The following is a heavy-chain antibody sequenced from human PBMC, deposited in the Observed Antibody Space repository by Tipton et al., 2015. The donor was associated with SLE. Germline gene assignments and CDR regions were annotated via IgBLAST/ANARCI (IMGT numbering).Heavy chain of an antibody. V-gene: IGHV4-4*07. D-gene: IGHD5-18*01. CDR2: IYYTGTT. Sequence: TLSLTCTVSGGSISSYYWSWIRQPAGGGLEWIGRIYYTGTTTYCNSFLKSRVTMSVDTSKNQFSLRLTSVIAADTAVYYCARLHGYSYGLNWFDPWGQGTLVTVSS. CDR3: ARLHGYSYGLNWFDP. CDR1: GGSISSYY. J-gene: IGHJ5*02.